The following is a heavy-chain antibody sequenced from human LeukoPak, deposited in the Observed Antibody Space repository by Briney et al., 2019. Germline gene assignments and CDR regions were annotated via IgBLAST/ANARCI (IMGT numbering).Heavy chain of an antibody. Sequence: PGGSLRLSCAASGFTFSSYGMHWVRQAPGKGLEWVSYISSSGSTIYYADSVKGRFTISRDNAKNSLYLQMNSLRAEDTAVYYCAARYYYDSSGYYRFDYWGQGTLVTVSS. V-gene: IGHV3-48*04. D-gene: IGHD3-22*01. J-gene: IGHJ4*02. CDR1: GFTFSSYG. CDR2: ISSSGSTI. CDR3: AARYYYDSSGYYRFDY.